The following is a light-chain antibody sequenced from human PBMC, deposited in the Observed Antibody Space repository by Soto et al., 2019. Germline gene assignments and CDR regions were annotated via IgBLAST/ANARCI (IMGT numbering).Light chain of an antibody. J-gene: IGKJ1*01. CDR3: QQYGGSPRT. V-gene: IGKV3-11*01. CDR1: QTVSNY. Sequence: EIVLTQSPAILSLSPGDTATLSCRASQTVSNYLTWYQQKPGQAPRLLIYDTSKRAAGIQARFSGSGSGTDFTLTISSLEPEDFAVYYCQQYGGSPRTFGQGTKVDIK. CDR2: DTS.